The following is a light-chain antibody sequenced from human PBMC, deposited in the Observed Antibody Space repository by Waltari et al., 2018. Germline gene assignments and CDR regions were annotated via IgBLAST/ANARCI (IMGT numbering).Light chain of an antibody. CDR3: QQLIRFPTFT. V-gene: IGKV1-9*01. J-gene: IGKJ2*01. Sequence: DIQLTQSPSFLSTSVGDRVTITCRASQDISSHLAWYQQKPGKAPRLLVYRASTLHSGVPSRFSGTGSGTEFTLTINNLQPEDFATYYCQQLIRFPTFTFGQGTKLQIE. CDR2: RAS. CDR1: QDISSH.